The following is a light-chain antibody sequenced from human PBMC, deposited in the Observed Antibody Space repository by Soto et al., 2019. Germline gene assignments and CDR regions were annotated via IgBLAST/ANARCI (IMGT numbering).Light chain of an antibody. V-gene: IGKV1-5*01. CDR2: DVS. Sequence: DIQMTHSPSTLSASVGDRVTITCRASQSIGSWLAWYQQKPGRAPKLLIYDVSSLESGVPSRFSGSGSGTEFTLTISSLQPDDFATYYCQQYNSYSWTFGQGTKVEIK. CDR1: QSIGSW. J-gene: IGKJ1*01. CDR3: QQYNSYSWT.